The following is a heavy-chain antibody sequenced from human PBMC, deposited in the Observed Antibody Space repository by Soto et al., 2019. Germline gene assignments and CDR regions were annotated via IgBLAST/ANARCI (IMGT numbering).Heavy chain of an antibody. V-gene: IGHV4-34*01. CDR2: INHSGST. CDR3: AREEEGDYLGVLEYFQH. Sequence: SETLSLTCAVYGGSFSGYYWSWIRQPPGKGLEWIGEINHSGSTNYNPSLKSRVTISVDTSKNQFSLKLSSVTAADTAVYYCAREEEGDYLGVLEYFQHWGQGTLVTVSS. CDR1: GGSFSGYY. D-gene: IGHD4-17*01. J-gene: IGHJ1*01.